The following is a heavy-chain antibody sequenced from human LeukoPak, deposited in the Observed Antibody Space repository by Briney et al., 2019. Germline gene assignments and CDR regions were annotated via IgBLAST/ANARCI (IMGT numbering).Heavy chain of an antibody. CDR1: GYTFTTYD. J-gene: IGHJ4*02. CDR2: INPNSGGT. Sequence: ASVKVSCKASGYTFTTYDINWVRQAPGQGLEWMGWINPNSGGTNYAQKFQGRVTMTRDTSISTAYMELSRLRSDDTAVYYCARDMANYYDSSGYTSLEVWGQGTLVTVSS. CDR3: ARDMANYYDSSGYTSLEV. D-gene: IGHD3-22*01. V-gene: IGHV1-2*02.